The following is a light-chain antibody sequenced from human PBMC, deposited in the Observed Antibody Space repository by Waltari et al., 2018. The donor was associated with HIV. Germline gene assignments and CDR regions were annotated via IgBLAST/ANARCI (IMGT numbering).Light chain of an antibody. J-gene: IGKJ1*01. CDR2: KIS. CDR3: MQSTHWPGT. Sequence: EAVLTQSPVSLSVALGRPASISCRSSQSLISTDGNTYLNLFHQRPGQSPRRLIYKISKRDSGVPDRFSASGSGTEFTLHISRVEAEDVGIFYCMQSTHWPGTFGQGTKVEIQ. CDR1: QSLISTDGNTY. V-gene: IGKV2-30*01.